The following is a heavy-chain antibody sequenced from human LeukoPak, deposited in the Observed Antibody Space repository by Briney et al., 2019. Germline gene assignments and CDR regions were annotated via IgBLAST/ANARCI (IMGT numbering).Heavy chain of an antibody. CDR2: IWYDGSNK. Sequence: GGSLRLSCAASGFTFSSYGMHWVRQAPGKGLEWVAVIWYDGSNKYYADSVKGRFTISRDNSKNTLYLQMNSLRAEDTAVYYCARDYYYDSSGYYLDYWGQGTLVTVSS. D-gene: IGHD3-22*01. V-gene: IGHV3-33*01. CDR3: ARDYYYDSSGYYLDY. CDR1: GFTFSSYG. J-gene: IGHJ4*02.